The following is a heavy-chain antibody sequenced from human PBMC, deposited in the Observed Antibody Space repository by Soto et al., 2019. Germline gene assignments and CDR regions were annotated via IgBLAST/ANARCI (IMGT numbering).Heavy chain of an antibody. Sequence: PGGSLRLSCAASGFTFSNAWMNWVRQAPGKGLEWVGRIKSKTDGGTIDYGAPVKGRFSISRDDSKNTLYLQMNSLKTEDTAVYYCTTDSQVTTGTYYYYGMDVWGQGTTVTVSS. D-gene: IGHD4-4*01. CDR2: IKSKTDGGTI. J-gene: IGHJ6*02. CDR3: TTDSQVTTGTYYYYGMDV. V-gene: IGHV3-15*07. CDR1: GFTFSNAW.